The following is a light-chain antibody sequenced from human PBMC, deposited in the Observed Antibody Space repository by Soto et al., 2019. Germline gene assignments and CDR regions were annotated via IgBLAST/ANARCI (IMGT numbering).Light chain of an antibody. CDR1: QSISSF. J-gene: IGKJ5*01. CDR3: QQHFNGPIT. V-gene: IGKV3-11*01. CDR2: GAS. Sequence: EIVLTQCPATLSLSPGEGATLSVRASQSISSFLAWYQQKPGQAPRLLIYGASNRATGIPARFSGSGSGTDFTLTISSLEPEDFAVYYCQQHFNGPITFGQGTRLEI.